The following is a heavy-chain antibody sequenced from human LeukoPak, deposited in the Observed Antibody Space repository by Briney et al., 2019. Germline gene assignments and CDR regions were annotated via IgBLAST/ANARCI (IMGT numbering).Heavy chain of an antibody. CDR3: ARDHNYAFDN. CDR1: GFTFSDYS. CDR2: IGISSGNT. V-gene: IGHV3-48*04. Sequence: GGSLRLSCAASGFTFSDYSMNWVRQAPGKGLEWISWIGISSGNTKYADSVKGRFTISGDNAKNSLYLQVNSLRVEDTAVYYCARDHNYAFDNWGQGTLVTVSS. D-gene: IGHD1-1*01. J-gene: IGHJ4*02.